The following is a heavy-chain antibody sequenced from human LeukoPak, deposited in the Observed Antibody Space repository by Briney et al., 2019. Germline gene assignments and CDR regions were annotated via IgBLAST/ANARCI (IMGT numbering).Heavy chain of an antibody. D-gene: IGHD4-23*01. V-gene: IGHV3-74*01. CDR3: ARDFGGNSDF. Sequence: PGGSPRLSSAASGFTVSSYWMHWVRQLTGKGLLWVSRMNVEGSVTSYADFVKGRFTISRDIAKNTLYLQMNTLTGEDTAVYYCARDFGGNSDFWGQGTLVTVSS. CDR2: MNVEGSVT. CDR1: GFTVSSYW. J-gene: IGHJ4*02.